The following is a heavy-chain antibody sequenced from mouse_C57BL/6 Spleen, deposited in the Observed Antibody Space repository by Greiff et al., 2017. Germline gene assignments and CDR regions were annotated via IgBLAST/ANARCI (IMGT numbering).Heavy chain of an antibody. Sequence: QVQLQQPGAELVMPGASVKLSCKASGYTFSSYWMHWVQQRPGQGLEWIGEIDPSDSYTNYNQKFKGKSTLTVDKSSSTAYMQLSSLTSEDSAVYYCASSYSAYYFDYWGQGTTLTVSS. J-gene: IGHJ2*01. CDR2: IDPSDSYT. V-gene: IGHV1-69*01. D-gene: IGHD2-10*01. CDR1: GYTFSSYW. CDR3: ASSYSAYYFDY.